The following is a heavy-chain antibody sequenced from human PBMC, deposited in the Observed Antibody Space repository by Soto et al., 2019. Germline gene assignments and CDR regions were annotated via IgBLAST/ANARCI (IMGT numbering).Heavy chain of an antibody. CDR1: GYTFTDHY. J-gene: IGHJ6*02. Sequence: QVQLVQSGAEVKKPGASVKVSYVASGYTFTDHYIHWVRQAPGQWLEWMGWINPHSGDTIYAQKFQGRVNLTRDTSIRTAYMELSRLRSDDTAVYYCARGRTVNFYGMDVWGQGTTVTVSS. CDR3: ARGRTVNFYGMDV. CDR2: INPHSGDT. D-gene: IGHD4-17*01. V-gene: IGHV1-2*02.